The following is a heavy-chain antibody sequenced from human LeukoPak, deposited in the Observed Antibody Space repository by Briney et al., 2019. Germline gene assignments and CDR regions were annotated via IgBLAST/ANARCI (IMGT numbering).Heavy chain of an antibody. CDR3: ANGGIYHDYGDYGVYD. J-gene: IGHJ4*02. Sequence: GGSLRLSCAASGFTFINYAMHWVRQAPGKGLEWVAVISYDGRNKYYAESVKGRFTMSRDNSKNTLYLQMNSLRAEDTAVYYCANGGIYHDYGDYGVYDWGQGTLVTVSS. CDR1: GFTFINYA. CDR2: ISYDGRNK. D-gene: IGHD4-17*01. V-gene: IGHV3-30*01.